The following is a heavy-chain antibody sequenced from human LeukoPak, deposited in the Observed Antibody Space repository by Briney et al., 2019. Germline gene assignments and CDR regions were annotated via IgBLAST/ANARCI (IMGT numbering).Heavy chain of an antibody. CDR3: AKQGVDPYNWFDP. J-gene: IGHJ5*02. CDR2: IRGSGGGT. V-gene: IGHV3-23*01. D-gene: IGHD3-10*01. CDR1: GFTLSSYA. Sequence: PGGSLRLSCAASGFTLSSYAMSWVRQAPGKGLEWVSGIRGSGGGTYYADSVKGRFTISRDNSKNTLYLQMNSLRAEDTALYYCAKQGVDPYNWFDPWGQETLVTVSS.